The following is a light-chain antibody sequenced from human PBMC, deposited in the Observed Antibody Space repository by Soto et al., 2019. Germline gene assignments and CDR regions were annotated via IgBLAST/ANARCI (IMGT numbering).Light chain of an antibody. CDR2: GAS. J-gene: IGKJ3*01. Sequence: EIVLTQSPGTLSLSPGERATLSCRASQSVSSSYLAWYQQKPGQAPRLLISGASSRATGIPDRFSGSGSGPDVTLTISRLEPEDFAVYYCQQYGGSPPFTFGPGTKVDIK. CDR1: QSVSSSY. CDR3: QQYGGSPPFT. V-gene: IGKV3-20*01.